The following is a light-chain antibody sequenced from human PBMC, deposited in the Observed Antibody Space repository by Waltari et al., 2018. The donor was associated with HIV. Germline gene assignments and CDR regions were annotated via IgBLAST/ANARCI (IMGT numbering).Light chain of an antibody. J-gene: IGLJ1*01. CDR1: SRDIGTYTY. CDR3: SSYAGNNNYV. V-gene: IGLV2-8*01. Sequence: QPALTQPPSASGSPGQSVTISCTGTSRDIGTYTYVSGYQQHPGRAPNLLIYEVNTRPSGVPDRVSGSKAANAASLTVSGLQVADEADYYCSSYAGNNNYVFGTGTRVTVL. CDR2: EVN.